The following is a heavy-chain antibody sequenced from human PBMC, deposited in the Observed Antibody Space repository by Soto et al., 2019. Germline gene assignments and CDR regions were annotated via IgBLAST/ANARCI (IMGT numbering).Heavy chain of an antibody. V-gene: IGHV3-33*01. CDR1: GFTFSSYG. Sequence: QVQLVESGGGVVQPGRSLRLSCAASGFTFSSYGMHWVRQAPGKGLEWVAVIWYDGSKKYYADSVKGRFTISRDNSKKTLYLQMNSLRAEDTAVYYCARDGDIVVVVAATGHYYGMDVWGQGTTVTVSS. J-gene: IGHJ6*02. CDR2: IWYDGSKK. CDR3: ARDGDIVVVVAATGHYYGMDV. D-gene: IGHD2-15*01.